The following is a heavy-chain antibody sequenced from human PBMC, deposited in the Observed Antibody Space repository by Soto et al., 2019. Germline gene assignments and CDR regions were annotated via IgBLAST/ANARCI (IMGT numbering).Heavy chain of an antibody. Sequence: PGGSLRLSCAASGFTFSSYAISWVLQAPGTGLAWVSSISGSAGSTYYADSLESRFTIPRETSKNTLYLQMNSLRAEDTAVYYCAKSADFWSGYLDYSGQRTLVNVSS. CDR1: GFTFSSYA. D-gene: IGHD3-3*01. CDR3: AKSADFWSGYLDY. V-gene: IGHV3-23*01. CDR2: ISGSAGST. J-gene: IGHJ4*02.